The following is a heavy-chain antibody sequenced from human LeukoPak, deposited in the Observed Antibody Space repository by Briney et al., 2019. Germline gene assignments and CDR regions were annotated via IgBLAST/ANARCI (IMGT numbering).Heavy chain of an antibody. J-gene: IGHJ4*02. CDR1: GGTFSSYA. CDR3: ARDNNWGPTFDY. CDR2: IIPIFGTA. V-gene: IGHV1-69*05. D-gene: IGHD7-27*01. Sequence: SVKASCKASGGTFSSYAISWVRQAPGQGLEWMGRIIPIFGTANYAQKFQGRVTITTDESTSTAYMELSSLRSEDTAVYYCARDNNWGPTFDYWGQGTLVTVSS.